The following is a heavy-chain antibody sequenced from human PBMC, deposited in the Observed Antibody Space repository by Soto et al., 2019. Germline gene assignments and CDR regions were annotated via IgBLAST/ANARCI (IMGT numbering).Heavy chain of an antibody. CDR2: IYSGDST. V-gene: IGHV3-53*02. CDR1: GITVSSNY. Sequence: EVKLVETGGGLIQPGGSLRLSCAASGITVSSNYMSWVRQAPGKGLEWVSVIYSGDSTYYADSVKGRFTISSDNSKNTLFLQMNSLRAADTAVYYCARESDAFDIWGQGTMVAVSS. CDR3: ARESDAFDI. J-gene: IGHJ3*02.